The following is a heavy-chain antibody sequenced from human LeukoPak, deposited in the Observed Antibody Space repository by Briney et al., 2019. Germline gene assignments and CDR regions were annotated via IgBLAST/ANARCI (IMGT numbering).Heavy chain of an antibody. CDR2: IWYDGSNK. CDR1: GFTFSSYG. CDR3: ARDRVGWELQYYFDY. Sequence: GGSLRLSCAASGFTFSSYGMHWVRQAPGKGLEWVAVIWYDGSNKYYADSVKGRFTISRDNSKNTLYLQMNSLRAEDTAVYYCARDRVGWELQYYFDYWGQGTLVTVFS. D-gene: IGHD1-26*01. V-gene: IGHV3-33*01. J-gene: IGHJ4*02.